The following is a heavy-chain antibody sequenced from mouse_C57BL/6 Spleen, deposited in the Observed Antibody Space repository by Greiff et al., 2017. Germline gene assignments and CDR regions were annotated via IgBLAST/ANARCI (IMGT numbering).Heavy chain of an antibody. J-gene: IGHJ3*01. CDR1: GFTFTDYY. D-gene: IGHD1-1*01. CDR3: ARWGYYGSSIAY. CDR2: IRNKANGYTT. Sequence: EVHLVESGGGLVQPGGSLSLSCAVSGFTFTDYYMSWVRQPPGKALEWLGFIRNKANGYTTEYSASVKGRFTISRDNSQSILYLQMNALRAEDSATYYCARWGYYGSSIAYWGQGTLVTVSA. V-gene: IGHV7-3*01.